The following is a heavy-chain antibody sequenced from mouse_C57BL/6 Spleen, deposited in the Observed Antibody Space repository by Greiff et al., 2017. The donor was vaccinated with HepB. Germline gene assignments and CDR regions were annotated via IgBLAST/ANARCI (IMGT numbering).Heavy chain of an antibody. CDR3: AREGYYSGYFDY. J-gene: IGHJ2*01. D-gene: IGHD1-1*01. V-gene: IGHV5-4*01. Sequence: EVQLMESGGGLVKPGGSLKLSCAASGFTFSSYAMSWVRQTPEKRLEWVATISDGGSYTYYPDNVKGRFTISRDNAKNNLYLQMSHLKSEDTAMYYCAREGYYSGYFDYWGQGTTLTVSS. CDR2: ISDGGSYT. CDR1: GFTFSSYA.